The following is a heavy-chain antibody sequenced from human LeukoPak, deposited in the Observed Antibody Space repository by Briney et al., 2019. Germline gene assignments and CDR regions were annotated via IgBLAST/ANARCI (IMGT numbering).Heavy chain of an antibody. CDR2: VYTGGST. J-gene: IGHJ4*02. CDR3: ARGAVANSVLFDY. Sequence: PSETLSLTCTVSGGSISGYYWSWIRQPAGKGLEWIGRVYTGGSTTYNPSLKSRVTMSVDTSKNQFSLNLTSVTAADTAVYYCARGAVANSVLFDYWGQGTLVTVSS. D-gene: IGHD6-19*01. CDR1: GGSISGYY. V-gene: IGHV4-4*07.